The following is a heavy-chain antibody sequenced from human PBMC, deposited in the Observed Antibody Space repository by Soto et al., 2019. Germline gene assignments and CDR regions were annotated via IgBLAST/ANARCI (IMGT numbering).Heavy chain of an antibody. CDR1: GFTFSSYS. V-gene: IGHV3-48*01. Sequence: PGGSLRLSCAASGFTFSSYSMNLVRQAPGKGLEWVSYISSSSSTIYYADSVKGRFTISRDNAKNSLYLQMNSLRAEDTAVYYCARHPERIAQIGWFDPWGQGT. J-gene: IGHJ5*02. CDR2: ISSSSSTI. CDR3: ARHPERIAQIGWFDP. D-gene: IGHD6-13*01.